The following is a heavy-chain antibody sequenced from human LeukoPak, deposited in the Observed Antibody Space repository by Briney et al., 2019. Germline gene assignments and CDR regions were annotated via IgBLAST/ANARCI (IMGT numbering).Heavy chain of an antibody. CDR3: ARDISGYCSGGSCYSGLAVY. Sequence: GRSLRLSCAASGFTFSSYGMHWVRQAPGKGLEWVAVIWYDGSNKYYADSVKGRFTISRDNSKNTLCLQMNSLRAEDTAVYYCARDISGYCSGGSCYSGLAVYWGQGTLVTVSS. D-gene: IGHD2-15*01. CDR1: GFTFSSYG. V-gene: IGHV3-33*01. J-gene: IGHJ4*02. CDR2: IWYDGSNK.